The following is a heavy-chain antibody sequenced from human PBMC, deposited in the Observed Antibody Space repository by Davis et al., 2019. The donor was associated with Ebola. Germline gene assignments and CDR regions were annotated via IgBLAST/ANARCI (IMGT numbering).Heavy chain of an antibody. CDR2: INHSGST. Sequence: GSLRLSCAVYGRSFSGYYWGCIRQPPGKGLEWIGEINHSGSTNYNPSLKSRVTISVDTSKNQSSLKLSSVTAAETAVYYCARWSRIAARRWFDPWGQGTLVTVSS. CDR3: ARWSRIAARRWFDP. D-gene: IGHD6-6*01. V-gene: IGHV4-34*01. J-gene: IGHJ5*02. CDR1: GRSFSGYY.